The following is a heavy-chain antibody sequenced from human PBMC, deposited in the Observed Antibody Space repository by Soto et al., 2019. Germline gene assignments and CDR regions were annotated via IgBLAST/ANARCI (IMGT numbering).Heavy chain of an antibody. CDR2: IYYSGST. CDR3: ARSGYSYGPNPLLY. CDR1: GGSISSGGYY. Sequence: QVQLQESGPGLVKPSQTLSLTCTVSGGSISSGGYYWSWIRQHLGKGLEWIGYIYYSGSTYYNPSLKSRVTISVETSKNQFSLKLSSVTAADTAVYYCARSGYSYGPNPLLYWGQGTLVTVSS. V-gene: IGHV4-31*03. D-gene: IGHD5-18*01. J-gene: IGHJ4*02.